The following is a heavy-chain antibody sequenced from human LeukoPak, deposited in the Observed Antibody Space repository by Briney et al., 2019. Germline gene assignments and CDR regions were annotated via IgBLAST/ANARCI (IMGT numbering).Heavy chain of an antibody. D-gene: IGHD2-2*01. CDR2: IGTAGDT. Sequence: GGSLRLSCAASGFTFSSYGMSWVRQAPGKGLEWVSAIGTAGDTYYSGSVKGRFTISRENAKNSLYLQMNSLRAGDTAVYYCARAYCSSTSCTYDYWGQGTLVTVSS. CDR3: ARAYCSSTSCTYDY. CDR1: GFTFSSYG. V-gene: IGHV3-13*01. J-gene: IGHJ4*02.